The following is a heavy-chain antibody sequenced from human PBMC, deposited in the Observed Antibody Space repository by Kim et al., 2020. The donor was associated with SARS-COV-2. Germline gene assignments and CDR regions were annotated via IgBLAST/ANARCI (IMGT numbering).Heavy chain of an antibody. Sequence: SVKVSCKASGGTFSSYAISWVRQAPGQGLEWMGGIIPIFGTANYAQKFQGRVTITADESTSTAYMELSSLRSEDTAVYYCARGLVQGAIYYYYYGMDVWGQGTTVTVSS. J-gene: IGHJ6*02. CDR1: GGTFSSYA. CDR2: IIPIFGTA. CDR3: ARGLVQGAIYYYYYGMDV. D-gene: IGHD3-10*01. V-gene: IGHV1-69*13.